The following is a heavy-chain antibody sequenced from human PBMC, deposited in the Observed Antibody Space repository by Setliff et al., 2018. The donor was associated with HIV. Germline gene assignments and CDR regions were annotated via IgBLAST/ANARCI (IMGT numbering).Heavy chain of an antibody. Sequence: PSETLSLTCTVSGGSISSYYWSWIRQPAGKGLEWIGRIYTSGSTNYTPSLKSRVTMSVDTSKNQFSLKLSSVTAADTAVYYCAREGARHYGSGRYHSWFDPWGQGTQVTVSS. CDR1: GGSISSYY. CDR3: AREGARHYGSGRYHSWFDP. J-gene: IGHJ5*02. CDR2: IYTSGST. V-gene: IGHV4-4*07. D-gene: IGHD3-10*01.